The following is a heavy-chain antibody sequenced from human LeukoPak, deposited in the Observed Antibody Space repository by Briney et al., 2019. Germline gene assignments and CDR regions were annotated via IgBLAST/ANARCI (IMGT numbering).Heavy chain of an antibody. CDR2: ISGGGSNT. CDR3: AKSAGDYFYYYMDV. Sequence: GGSLRLSCAASGFAFSSYAMIWVRQAPRKGLEWVSSISGGGSNTYYADSVNGRFTISRDQSKNTLYVQMNSLRAEDTAIYYCAKSAGDYFYYYMDVWAKGTTVTVSS. V-gene: IGHV3-23*01. J-gene: IGHJ6*03. D-gene: IGHD3-10*01. CDR1: GFAFSSYA.